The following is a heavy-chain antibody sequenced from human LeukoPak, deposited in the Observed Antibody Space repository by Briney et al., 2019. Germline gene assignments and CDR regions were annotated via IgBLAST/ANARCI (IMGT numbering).Heavy chain of an antibody. D-gene: IGHD3-10*01. J-gene: IGHJ4*02. CDR3: AKLTYGSGTYGAFNY. CDR1: GFTFRSHG. CDR2: IRDSGDIT. Sequence: GGTLRLSCVASGFTFRSHGMNWVRQTPGKGLEWVSGIRDSGDITFYADSVKGRFTISRGNSKNRLYLQMNSLRAEDTAVYYCAKLTYGSGTYGAFNYWGQGTLVTVSS. V-gene: IGHV3-23*01.